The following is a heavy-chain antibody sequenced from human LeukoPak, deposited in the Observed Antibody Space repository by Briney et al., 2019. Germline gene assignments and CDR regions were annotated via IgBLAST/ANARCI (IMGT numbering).Heavy chain of an antibody. Sequence: SETLSLTCTVSGGSISGYYWSWIRQPAGKGLEWIGRIYTSGSTNYNPSLKSRVTMSVDTSKNQFSPKLTSVTAADTAVYYCARRAPAGRYQGWFDPWGQGTLVTVSS. V-gene: IGHV4-4*07. J-gene: IGHJ5*02. D-gene: IGHD3-10*01. CDR3: ARRAPAGRYQGWFDP. CDR1: GGSISGYY. CDR2: IYTSGST.